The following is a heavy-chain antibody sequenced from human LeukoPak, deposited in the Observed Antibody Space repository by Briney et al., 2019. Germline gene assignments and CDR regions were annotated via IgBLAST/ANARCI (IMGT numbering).Heavy chain of an antibody. CDR1: GGSISSGGYS. Sequence: SETLSLTCAVSGGSISSGGYSWSWIRQPPGKGLEWIGYIYHSGSTYYNPSLKSRVTISVDRSKNQFSLKLSSVTAADTAVYYCARAVSIRGNSGFDYWGQGTLVTVSS. CDR2: IYHSGST. CDR3: ARAVSIRGNSGFDY. D-gene: IGHD4-23*01. V-gene: IGHV4-30-2*01. J-gene: IGHJ4*02.